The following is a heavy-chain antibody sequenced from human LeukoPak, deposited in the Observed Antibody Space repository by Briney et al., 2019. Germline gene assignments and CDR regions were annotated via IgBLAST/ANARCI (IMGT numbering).Heavy chain of an antibody. CDR1: GFTFSSYG. Sequence: GGSLRLSCAASGFTFSSYGMHWVRQAPGKGLEWVAVIRYDGSNKYYADSVKGRFTISRDNSNTTLYLQMNSLRAENTAVYYCARDRGVGVTKRSYFDYWGQGTLVTVSS. CDR3: ARDRGVGVTKRSYFDY. J-gene: IGHJ4*02. D-gene: IGHD1-26*01. V-gene: IGHV3-33*01. CDR2: IRYDGSNK.